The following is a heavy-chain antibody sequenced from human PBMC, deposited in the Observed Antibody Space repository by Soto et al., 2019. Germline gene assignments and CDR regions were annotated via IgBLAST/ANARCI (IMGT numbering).Heavy chain of an antibody. D-gene: IGHD1-1*01. J-gene: IGHJ3*02. V-gene: IGHV3-74*01. CDR3: AKTTSGAFDI. Sequence: GGSLRLSCAASGFTFSSYWMHWVRQAPGKGLVWVSRINSDGSSTSYADSVKGRFTISRDNAKNTLYQQMRSLRAEDTAVYYCAKTTSGAFDIWGQGTMVTVSS. CDR1: GFTFSSYW. CDR2: INSDGSST.